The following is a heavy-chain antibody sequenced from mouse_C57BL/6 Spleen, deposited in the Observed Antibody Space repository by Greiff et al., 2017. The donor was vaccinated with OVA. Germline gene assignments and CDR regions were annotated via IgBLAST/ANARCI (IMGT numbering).Heavy chain of an antibody. CDR2: IHPNSGST. D-gene: IGHD1-1*01. CDR3: ARRGVYYYGSSKDFDY. CDR1: GYTFTSYW. Sequence: VQLQQPGAELVKPGASVKLSCKASGYTFTSYWMHWVKQRPGQGLEWIGMIHPNSGSTNYNEKFKSKATLTVDKSSSTAYMQLSSLTSEDSAVYYCARRGVYYYGSSKDFDYWGQGTTLTVSS. V-gene: IGHV1-64*01. J-gene: IGHJ2*01.